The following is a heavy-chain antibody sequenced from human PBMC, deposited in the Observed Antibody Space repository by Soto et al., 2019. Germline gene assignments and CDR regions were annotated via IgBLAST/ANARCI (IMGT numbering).Heavy chain of an antibody. CDR3: ARSVFP. CDR1: GGSISSGGYY. V-gene: IGHV4-31*03. J-gene: IGHJ5*02. Sequence: QVQLQESGPGLVKPSQTLSLTCTVSGGSISSGGYYWNWIRQHPGKGLEWIGYIYYSGSTYYHPTLEIRVSMSVDSSKNPFSLKLTSVTAAGTAVYYCARSVFPWGRGTLVTVSS. CDR2: IYYSGST.